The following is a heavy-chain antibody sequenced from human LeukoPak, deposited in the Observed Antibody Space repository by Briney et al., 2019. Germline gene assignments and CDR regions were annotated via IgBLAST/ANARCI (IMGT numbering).Heavy chain of an antibody. CDR1: GFTFSSYS. J-gene: IGHJ4*02. CDR3: ARDFIMEWLFDY. Sequence: GGSLRLSCAASGFTFSSYSMNWVRQAPGKGLEWVSSISSSSSYIYYADSVKGRFTISRDNAKNSLYLQMNSLRAEDTAVYYCARDFIMEWLFDYWGQGTLVTVSS. D-gene: IGHD3-3*01. CDR2: ISSSSSYI. V-gene: IGHV3-21*01.